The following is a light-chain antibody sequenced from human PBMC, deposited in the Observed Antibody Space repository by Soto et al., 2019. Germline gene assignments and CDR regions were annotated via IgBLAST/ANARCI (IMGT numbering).Light chain of an antibody. Sequence: EIVLTHSPGTLSLSPGGRATLSCRASQSVSSSYLAWYQQKPGQAPRLLIYGASSRATGIPDRFSGSGSGTDFTLTISRLEPEDFAVYYCQQYGSSPKLTFGGGTKVDIK. CDR2: GAS. CDR3: QQYGSSPKLT. J-gene: IGKJ4*01. V-gene: IGKV3-20*01. CDR1: QSVSSSY.